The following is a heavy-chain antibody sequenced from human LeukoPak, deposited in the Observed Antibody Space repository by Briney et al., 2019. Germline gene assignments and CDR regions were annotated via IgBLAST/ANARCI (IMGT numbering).Heavy chain of an antibody. Sequence: GASVKVSCKASGYTFTSYHMHWVRQAPGQGLEWMGIINPSGGSTSYAQKFQGRVTMTRDTSTSTVYMELSSLRSEDTAVYYCATTDYGEGAFDYWGQGTLVTVSS. V-gene: IGHV1-46*01. D-gene: IGHD4-17*01. CDR1: GYTFTSYH. CDR3: ATTDYGEGAFDY. CDR2: INPSGGST. J-gene: IGHJ4*02.